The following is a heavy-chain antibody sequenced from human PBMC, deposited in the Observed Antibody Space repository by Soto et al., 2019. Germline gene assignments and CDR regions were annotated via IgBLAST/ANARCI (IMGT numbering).Heavy chain of an antibody. CDR3: ARVSLAAVDY. CDR1: GYTFTSYG. CDR2: ISAYNGNT. D-gene: IGHD6-19*01. V-gene: IGHV1-18*01. Sequence: ASVKVSCKASGYTFTSYGISWVRQAPGQGLERMGWISAYNGNTNYAQKLQGRVTMTTDTSTSTAYMELRSLRSEDTAVYYGARVSLAAVDYWGQGTLVTVSS. J-gene: IGHJ4*02.